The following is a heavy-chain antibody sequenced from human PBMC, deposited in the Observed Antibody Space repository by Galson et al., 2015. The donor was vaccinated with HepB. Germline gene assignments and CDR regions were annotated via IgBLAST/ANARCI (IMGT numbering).Heavy chain of an antibody. J-gene: IGHJ6*02. Sequence: SLRLSCAASGFTFSSYWMHWVRQAPGKGLVWVSRINSDGSSTSYADSVKGRFTISRDNAKNTLYLQMNSLRAEDTAVYYCARDCSGGSCYYYYGMDVWGQGTTVTVSS. CDR3: ARDCSGGSCYYYYGMDV. CDR1: GFTFSSYW. D-gene: IGHD2-15*01. CDR2: INSDGSST. V-gene: IGHV3-74*01.